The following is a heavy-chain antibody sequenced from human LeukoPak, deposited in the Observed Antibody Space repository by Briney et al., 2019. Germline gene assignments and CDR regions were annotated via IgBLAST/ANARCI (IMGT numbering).Heavy chain of an antibody. Sequence: SETLSLTCTVSGGSISSYYWSWIRQPPGKGLEWIGYIYNSGSTNYNPSLKSRVTISVDTSKSQFSLKLSSVTAADTAVYYCAGGYKYAYYNYYYMDVWGKGTTVTVSS. CDR2: IYNSGST. CDR1: GGSISSYY. CDR3: AGGYKYAYYNYYYMDV. J-gene: IGHJ6*03. V-gene: IGHV4-59*01. D-gene: IGHD5-24*01.